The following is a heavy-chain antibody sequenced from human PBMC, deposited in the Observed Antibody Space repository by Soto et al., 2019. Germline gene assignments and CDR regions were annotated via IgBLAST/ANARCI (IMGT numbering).Heavy chain of an antibody. CDR2: ISSSSSTI. D-gene: IGHD5-18*01. V-gene: IGHV3-48*01. Sequence: EVQLVESGGGLVQPGGSLRLSCAASGLSFSTYSMNWVRQAPGKGLEWVSYISSSSSTIYYADSVKGRFTISRDNAKNSLYLQMSSLRVEVTAVYYWAGGNRGYTYGAWGQGALVTVSS. J-gene: IGHJ5*02. CDR1: GLSFSTYS. CDR3: AGGNRGYTYGA.